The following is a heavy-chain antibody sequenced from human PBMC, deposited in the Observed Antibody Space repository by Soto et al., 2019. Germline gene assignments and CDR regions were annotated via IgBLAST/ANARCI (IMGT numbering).Heavy chain of an antibody. Sequence: ASVKVSCKASGYTLTDFGISWVRQAPGQGLEWMGWISAYNDDTKYTQKLQGRVTMTTDTSTGTAYMELRSLRSDDTAVYYCAREYCSGGSCYGVAYWGQGTLVTVSS. D-gene: IGHD2-15*01. J-gene: IGHJ4*02. CDR2: ISAYNDDT. CDR3: AREYCSGGSCYGVAY. CDR1: GYTLTDFG. V-gene: IGHV1-18*01.